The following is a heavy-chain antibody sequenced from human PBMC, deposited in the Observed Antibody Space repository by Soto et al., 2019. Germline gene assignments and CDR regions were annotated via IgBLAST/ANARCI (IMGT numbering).Heavy chain of an antibody. CDR2: ISYDGSNK. D-gene: IGHD5-12*01. J-gene: IGHJ4*02. V-gene: IGHV3-30-3*01. Sequence: QVQLVESGGGVVQPGRSLRLSCAASGFTFSSYAMHWVRQAPGKGLEWVAVISYDGSNKYYADSVKGRFTISRDNSKNTLYLQMNSLRAEDTAVYYCATLEGGWLQDFDYWGQGTLVTVSS. CDR1: GFTFSSYA. CDR3: ATLEGGWLQDFDY.